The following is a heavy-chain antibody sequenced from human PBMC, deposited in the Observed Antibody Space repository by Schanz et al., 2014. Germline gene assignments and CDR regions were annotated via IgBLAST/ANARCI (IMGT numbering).Heavy chain of an antibody. CDR2: ISDSGDTA. D-gene: IGHD5-12*01. Sequence: VQLVESGGGVVQPGRSLRLSCAASGFTFTNYAMSWVRQAPGKGLEWVSLISDSGDTAYYADSVKGRFTISRDNAENTLFLQMNSLRAEDTAVYYCARKVVATIGGYYDNWGQGTLVIVSS. CDR1: GFTFTNYA. CDR3: ARKVVATIGGYYDN. V-gene: IGHV3-23*04. J-gene: IGHJ4*02.